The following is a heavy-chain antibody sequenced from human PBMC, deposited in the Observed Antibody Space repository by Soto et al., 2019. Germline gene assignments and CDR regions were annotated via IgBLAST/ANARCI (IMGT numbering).Heavy chain of an antibody. CDR2: IYWDNDK. J-gene: IGHJ4*02. V-gene: IGHV2-5*02. CDR3: ARSLWFGELH. CDR1: GFSLSTTGVG. Sequence: QITLKESGPTLVKPTQTLTLTCSFSGFSLSTTGVGVGWIRQSPGKALEWLAIIYWDNDKRYSPSLKSRVTIPNDTSKHQVVLTVTNMDPVDTGTYYCARSLWFGELHWGQGALVTVSS. D-gene: IGHD3-10*01.